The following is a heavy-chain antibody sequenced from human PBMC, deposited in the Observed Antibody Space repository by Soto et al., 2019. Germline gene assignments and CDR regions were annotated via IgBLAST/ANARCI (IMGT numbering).Heavy chain of an antibody. CDR1: DGSSIISDW. V-gene: IGHV4-4*02. CDR3: ARDHYEWGYDSKRYFDY. CDR2: IYHSGST. Sequence: VTMSLTCTVADGSSIISDWWSLFRKPPGKGLEWIGEIYHSGSTNYNPSLKSRVTISVDKSKNQFSLKLSSVTAADTAVYYCARDHYEWGYDSKRYFDYWGQGTLVTVSS. J-gene: IGHJ4*02. D-gene: IGHD5-12*01.